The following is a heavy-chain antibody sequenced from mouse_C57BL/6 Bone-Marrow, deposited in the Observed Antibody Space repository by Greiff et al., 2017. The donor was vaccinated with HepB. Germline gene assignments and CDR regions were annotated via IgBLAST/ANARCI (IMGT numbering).Heavy chain of an antibody. CDR3: ARDGMITTLFDY. V-gene: IGHV5-4*01. CDR1: GFTFSSYA. CDR2: ISDGGSYT. J-gene: IGHJ2*01. D-gene: IGHD2-4*01. Sequence: EVMLVESGGGLVKPGGSLKLSCAASGFTFSSYAMSWVRQTPEKRLEWVATISDGGSYTYYPDNVKGRFTISRDNAKNNLYLQMSHLKSEDTAMYYCARDGMITTLFDYWGQGTTLTVSS.